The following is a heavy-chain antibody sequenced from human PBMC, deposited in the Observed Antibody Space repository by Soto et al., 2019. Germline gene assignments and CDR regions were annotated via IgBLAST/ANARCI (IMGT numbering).Heavy chain of an antibody. J-gene: IGHJ3*02. D-gene: IGHD2-21*01. CDR3: ANNRLVTIPDGFDI. CDR2: IIPSSGVA. Sequence: QVQLVQSGAEVKKPGASVKVSCTASGYTFTTYYMHWVRQAPGQGLEWMGWIIPSSGVANYAQKFQGRVTMPRDTSISTAYMELSRLRSDDTAVYYCANNRLVTIPDGFDIWGQVTMGTVAS. V-gene: IGHV1-2*02. CDR1: GYTFTTYY.